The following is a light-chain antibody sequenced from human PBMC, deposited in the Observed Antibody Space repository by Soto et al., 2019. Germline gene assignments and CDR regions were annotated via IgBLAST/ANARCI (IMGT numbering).Light chain of an antibody. Sequence: DIQMTQSPSSLSAFVGDRVTITCRASQYISTWLSWHQQKPGKAPQSLIYAASNLPSGVPSRFSGSGSGTDFTLTINTLQPEDAGTYFCQQYTSNPLTFGGGTKVEL. V-gene: IGKV1D-16*01. CDR3: QQYTSNPLT. CDR1: QYISTW. CDR2: AAS. J-gene: IGKJ4*01.